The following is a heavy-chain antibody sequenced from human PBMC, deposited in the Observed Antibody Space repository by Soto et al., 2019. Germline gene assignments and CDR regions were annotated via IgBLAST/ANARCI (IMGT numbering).Heavy chain of an antibody. J-gene: IGHJ4*02. V-gene: IGHV4-59*08. D-gene: IGHD6-6*01. CDR3: ARAVSSSSKTGFDY. CDR1: GGSISSYY. CDR2: IYYSGST. Sequence: SETLSLTCTVSGGSISSYYWSWIRQPPGKGLEWIGYIYYSGSTNYNPSLKSRVTISVDTSKNQFSLKLSSVTAADTAVYYCARAVSSSSKTGFDYWGQGTLVTVSS.